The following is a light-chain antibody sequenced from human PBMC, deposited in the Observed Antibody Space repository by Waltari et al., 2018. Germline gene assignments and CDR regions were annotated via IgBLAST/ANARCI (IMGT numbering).Light chain of an antibody. J-gene: IGKJ3*01. Sequence: DIVMTQSPDSLAVSLGGRATINCKSSQSVLYSSNNKNYLAWYQQKPGQPPKLLIYWASTRESGVPDRFSGSGSGTDFTLTISSLQAEDVAVYYCQQYYSTPTFGPGTTVDIK. CDR1: QSVLYSSNNKNY. CDR2: WAS. CDR3: QQYYSTPT. V-gene: IGKV4-1*01.